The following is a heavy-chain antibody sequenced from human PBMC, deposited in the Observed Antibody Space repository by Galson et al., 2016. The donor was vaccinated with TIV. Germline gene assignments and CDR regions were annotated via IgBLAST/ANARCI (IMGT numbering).Heavy chain of an antibody. CDR1: GYTFTGYY. Sequence: SVKVSCKASGYTFTGYYIHWVRQAPGQGLEWMGRINPSNDVTDYAQNFQGRVTMTRDTSIMTVYMELSSLRSEDTAVYYCARGPYYYHSYMDVWGEGTTVTVSS. V-gene: IGHV1-2*06. J-gene: IGHJ6*03. CDR3: ARGPYYYHSYMDV. CDR2: INPSNDVT.